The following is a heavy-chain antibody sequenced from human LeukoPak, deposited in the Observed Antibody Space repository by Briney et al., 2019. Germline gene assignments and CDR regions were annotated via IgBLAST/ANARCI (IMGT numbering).Heavy chain of an antibody. CDR3: ASRKIGMATAGFDY. Sequence: GESLKISCKGSGYSFTSYWSGWVRQMPGKGLEWIGIIYPGDTDTRYSPSFQGQVTISAEKSISTAYLQWSSLKASDTALYYCASRKIGMATAGFDYWGQGTLVTVSS. V-gene: IGHV5-51*01. CDR1: GYSFTSYW. CDR2: IYPGDTDT. J-gene: IGHJ4*02. D-gene: IGHD5-24*01.